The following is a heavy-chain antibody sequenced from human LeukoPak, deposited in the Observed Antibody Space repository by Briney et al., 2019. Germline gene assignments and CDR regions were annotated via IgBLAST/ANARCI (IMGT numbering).Heavy chain of an antibody. CDR3: ARTMATTRNWFDP. Sequence: SVKVSCKASGGTFSSYAISWVRQAPGQGLEWMGGIIPIFGTANYAQKFQGRVTITADESTSTAYMELSSLRSEDTAVYYCARTMATTRNWFDPWGQGTLVTVSS. J-gene: IGHJ5*02. D-gene: IGHD5-24*01. CDR1: GGTFSSYA. CDR2: IIPIFGTA. V-gene: IGHV1-69*13.